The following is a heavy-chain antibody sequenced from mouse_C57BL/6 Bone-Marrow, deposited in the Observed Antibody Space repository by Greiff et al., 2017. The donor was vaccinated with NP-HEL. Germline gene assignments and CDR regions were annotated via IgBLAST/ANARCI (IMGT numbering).Heavy chain of an antibody. J-gene: IGHJ1*03. CDR1: GFTFNTYA. V-gene: IGHV10-3*01. CDR3: VRNYGSTYDWYFDV. D-gene: IGHD1-1*01. Sequence: EVQLVESGGGLVQPKGSLKLSCAASGFTFNTYAMHWVRQAPGKGLEWVARIRSKSSNYATYYADSVKDRFTISRDDSQSMLYLQMNNLKTEDTAMYYCVRNYGSTYDWYFDVRGTGTTVTVSS. CDR2: IRSKSSNYAT.